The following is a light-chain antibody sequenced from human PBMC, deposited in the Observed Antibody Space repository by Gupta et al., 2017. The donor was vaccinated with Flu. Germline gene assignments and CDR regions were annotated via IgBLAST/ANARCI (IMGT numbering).Light chain of an antibody. Sequence: GDSVTITCRAIPVISHYLAWSQQKPGNVPTLLIYAASTLQSGVPSRFIGRGSGTDFTLTISSLQPPDVATYYCHTYNTAPNPFGQGTKLEI. CDR3: HTYNTAPNP. CDR2: AAS. J-gene: IGKJ2*01. CDR1: PVISHY. V-gene: IGKV1-27*01.